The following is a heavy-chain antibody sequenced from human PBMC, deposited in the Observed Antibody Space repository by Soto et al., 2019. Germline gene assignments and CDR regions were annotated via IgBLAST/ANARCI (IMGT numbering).Heavy chain of an antibody. D-gene: IGHD3-10*01. CDR2: INPSGGDT. J-gene: IGHJ3*02. V-gene: IGHV1-46*03. CDR3: ARARSAQWFGAEDDFDI. Sequence: ASVKVSCKASGYSFTSYYLNWVRQAPGQGLEWMGMINPSGGDTSYAQKFQDRVTVTRDTSTSTVYMEVSSLRSEDTAVYYCARARSAQWFGAEDDFDIWDEGTMVTVS. CDR1: GYSFTSYY.